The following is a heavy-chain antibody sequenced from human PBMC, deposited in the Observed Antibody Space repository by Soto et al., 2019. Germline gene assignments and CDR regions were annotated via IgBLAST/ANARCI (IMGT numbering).Heavy chain of an antibody. CDR1: GFAFDTYG. CDR3: PKDRAPYYDSYLMDV. D-gene: IGHD3-16*01. CDR2: MSYDGSKI. V-gene: IGHV3-30*18. J-gene: IGHJ6*04. Sequence: HPGGSLRLSCEASGFAFDTYGMHWIRQGAGQGLEWVATMSYDGSKIYYRDSVRGRFSISRDDSKRTLYLQMNSLRAEDTAVYYCPKDRAPYYDSYLMDVWGKGITVTVSS.